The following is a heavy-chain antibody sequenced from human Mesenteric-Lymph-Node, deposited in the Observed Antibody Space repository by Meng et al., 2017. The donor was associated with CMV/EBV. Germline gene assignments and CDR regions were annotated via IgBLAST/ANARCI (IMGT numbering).Heavy chain of an antibody. Sequence: AVPGGSISRSHWWSWVRQSPGKGLEWIGEIYRSGITNYNPSLKSRVTISLDKSKNQFSLNLNSVTAADTAVYFCARKFESAGTFDYWGQGTLVTVSS. J-gene: IGHJ4*02. CDR1: GGSISRSHW. CDR3: ARKFESAGTFDY. D-gene: IGHD6-13*01. V-gene: IGHV4-4*01. CDR2: IYRSGIT.